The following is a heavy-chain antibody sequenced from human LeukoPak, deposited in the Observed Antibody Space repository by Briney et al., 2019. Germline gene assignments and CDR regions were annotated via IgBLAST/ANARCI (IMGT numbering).Heavy chain of an antibody. J-gene: IGHJ4*02. CDR2: IKQDGSEK. CDR1: GFTFSSYW. Sequence: GGSLRLSCAASGFTFSSYWMSWVRQAPGKGLEWVANIKQDGSEKYYVDSVKGRFTISRDNSKNTLYLQMNSLRAEDTAVYYCAKDRGTIFGHFDYWGQGTLVTVSS. CDR3: AKDRGTIFGHFDY. D-gene: IGHD3-3*01. V-gene: IGHV3-7*01.